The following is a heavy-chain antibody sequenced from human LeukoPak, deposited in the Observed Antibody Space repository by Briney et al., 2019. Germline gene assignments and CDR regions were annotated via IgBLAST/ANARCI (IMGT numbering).Heavy chain of an antibody. CDR3: AKDSKGYSSGWDLDY. CDR1: GFTFSTYA. CDR2: ISGSGDNT. Sequence: SGGSLRLSCAASGFTFSTYAMTWVRQAPGKGLEWVSTISGSGDNTYYADSVKGRFTISRDNSKNTLYLQMNSLRAEDTALYYCAKDSKGYSSGWDLDYWGQGTLVTVSS. D-gene: IGHD6-19*01. J-gene: IGHJ4*02. V-gene: IGHV3-23*01.